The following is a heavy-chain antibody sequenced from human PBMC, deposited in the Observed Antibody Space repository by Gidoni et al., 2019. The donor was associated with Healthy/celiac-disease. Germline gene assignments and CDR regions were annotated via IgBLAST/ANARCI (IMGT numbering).Heavy chain of an antibody. CDR3: VRVGAGLVVSFDH. CDR2: IWYDGGNK. J-gene: IGHJ4*02. D-gene: IGHD6-19*01. Sequence: QVQLVESGGGVVQPGRSLRLSCAASGFNFSNYGMHWVRQAPGKGLEWVAVIWYDGGNKYYADSGRGRFTISRDNSKNTLYLQMNSLRVEDTAVYYCVRVGAGLVVSFDHWGQGTLVTVSS. V-gene: IGHV3-33*01. CDR1: GFNFSNYG.